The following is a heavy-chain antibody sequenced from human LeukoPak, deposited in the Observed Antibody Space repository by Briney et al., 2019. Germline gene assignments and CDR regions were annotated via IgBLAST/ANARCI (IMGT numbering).Heavy chain of an antibody. V-gene: IGHV1-69*13. CDR3: ARYYSGWYYFDY. Sequence: ASVKVSCRASGGTFSSYSISWVRQAPGQGLEWIGGIIPIFGAANCAQKFQGRVTITADESTSTVYMELSSLRSEDTAVYYCARYYSGWYYFDYWGQGTLVTVSS. D-gene: IGHD6-19*01. J-gene: IGHJ4*02. CDR2: IIPIFGAA. CDR1: GGTFSSYS.